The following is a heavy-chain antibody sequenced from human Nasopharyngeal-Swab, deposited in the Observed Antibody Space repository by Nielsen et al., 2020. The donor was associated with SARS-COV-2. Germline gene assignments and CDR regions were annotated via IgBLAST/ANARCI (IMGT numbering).Heavy chain of an antibody. V-gene: IGHV1-69*13. Sequence: SVKVSCKASGGTFSSYAISWVRQAPGQGLEWMGGIIPIFGTANYAQKFQGRVTITADESTSTAYMELSSLRSEDTAVYYCARGLSTVTTWSVFDYWGQGTLVTVSS. D-gene: IGHD4-17*01. CDR3: ARGLSTVTTWSVFDY. J-gene: IGHJ4*02. CDR2: IIPIFGTA. CDR1: GGTFSSYA.